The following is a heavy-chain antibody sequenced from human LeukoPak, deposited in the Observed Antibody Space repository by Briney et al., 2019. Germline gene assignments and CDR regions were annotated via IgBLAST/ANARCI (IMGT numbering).Heavy chain of an antibody. CDR3: ARDPGVSGGPHYFDY. D-gene: IGHD4-23*01. J-gene: IGHJ4*02. V-gene: IGHV1-18*04. CDR1: GYTFTNYG. CDR2: ISGYTGKT. Sequence: ASVKVSCKASGYTFTNYGFSWVRQAPGQGLEWMGWISGYTGKTNSAQILQGRVTMTTDTSTSTAYMELRSLRSDDTAVYYCARDPGVSGGPHYFDYWGQGTLVTVSS.